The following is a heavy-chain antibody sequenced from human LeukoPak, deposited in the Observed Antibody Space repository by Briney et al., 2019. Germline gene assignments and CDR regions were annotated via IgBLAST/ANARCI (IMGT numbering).Heavy chain of an antibody. CDR2: INPNSGGT. V-gene: IGHV1-2*02. J-gene: IGHJ4*02. CDR1: GYTFPGYY. CDR3: ARSFKAYSSGWTTFDY. D-gene: IGHD6-19*01. Sequence: GASVKVSCKASGYTFPGYYMHWVRQAPGQGLEWMGWINPNSGGTNYAQKFQGRVTMTRDTSISTAYMELSRLRSDDTAVYYCARSFKAYSSGWTTFDYWGQGTLVTVSS.